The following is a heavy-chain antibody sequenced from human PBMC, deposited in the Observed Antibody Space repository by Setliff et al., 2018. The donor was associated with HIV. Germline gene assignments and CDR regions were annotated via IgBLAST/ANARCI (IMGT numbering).Heavy chain of an antibody. D-gene: IGHD5-18*01. J-gene: IGHJ4*02. CDR3: ARHPHRYTYGSDY. CDR2: IHYSGNT. CDR1: GGSISITSYY. Sequence: SETLSLTCTVSGGSISITSYYWGWIRQPPGKGLEWIGSIHYSGNTYYSPSLKSRVTISVDTSKNQFSLKLTSVTAADTAVYYCARHPHRYTYGSDYWGQGTLVTVSS. V-gene: IGHV4-39*01.